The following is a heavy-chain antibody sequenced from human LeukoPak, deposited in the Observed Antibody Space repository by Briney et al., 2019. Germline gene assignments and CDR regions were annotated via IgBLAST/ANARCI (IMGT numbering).Heavy chain of an antibody. CDR3: ARETDSTLFDY. V-gene: IGHV3-48*03. D-gene: IGHD2-2*01. CDR1: GFTFSAYE. J-gene: IGHJ4*02. Sequence: PGGSLRLSCAASGFTFSAYEMNWVRQAPGKGLEWVSYIGSSGSTVYYADSVKGRFTISRDNAKNSLYMQMESLRDEDTAVYYCARETDSTLFDYWGQGTLVTVSS. CDR2: IGSSGSTV.